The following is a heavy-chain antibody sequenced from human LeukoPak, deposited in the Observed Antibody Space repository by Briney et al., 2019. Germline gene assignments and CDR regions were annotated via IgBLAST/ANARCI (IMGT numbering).Heavy chain of an antibody. J-gene: IGHJ6*03. Sequence: PSETLSLTCAVSGGSISSSNWWSWVRQPPGKGLEWIGEINHSGSTNYNPSLKSRVTISVDTSKNQFSLKLSSVTAADTAVYYCARQKPIVVVPAASPIRRYYYYYMDVWGKGTTVTVSS. CDR3: ARQKPIVVVPAASPIRRYYYYYMDV. D-gene: IGHD2-2*01. CDR2: INHSGST. V-gene: IGHV4-4*02. CDR1: GGSISSSNW.